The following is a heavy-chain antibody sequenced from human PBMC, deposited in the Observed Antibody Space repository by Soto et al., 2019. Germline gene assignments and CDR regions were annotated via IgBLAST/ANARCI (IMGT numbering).Heavy chain of an antibody. CDR2: ISYDGSNK. CDR3: ATLDEGGLQSAYYAMDV. V-gene: IGHV3-30*03. Sequence: QVHLVESGGGVVQPGRSPRLSCVASGFTFSNYGMHWVRQAPGKGLEWVAVISYDGSNKYYADSVKGRFTISRDNSKNTLYLQMTSLRTEDTSLYYCATLDEGGLQSAYYAMDVWCQGTTVTVSS. J-gene: IGHJ6*02. D-gene: IGHD2-15*01. CDR1: GFTFSNYG.